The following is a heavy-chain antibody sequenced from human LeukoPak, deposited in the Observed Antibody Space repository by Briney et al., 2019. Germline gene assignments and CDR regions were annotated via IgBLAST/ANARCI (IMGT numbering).Heavy chain of an antibody. D-gene: IGHD5-18*01. CDR2: MNPNSGNT. J-gene: IGHJ3*02. CDR1: GYTFTSYD. CDR3: ARSQVTDDAFDI. V-gene: IGHV1-8*01. Sequence: GASVKVSCKASGYTFTSYDINRVRQATGQGLEWMGWMNPNSGNTGYAQKFQGRVTMTRNTAISTAYMELSSLRSEDTAVYYCARSQVTDDAFDIWGQGTMVTVSS.